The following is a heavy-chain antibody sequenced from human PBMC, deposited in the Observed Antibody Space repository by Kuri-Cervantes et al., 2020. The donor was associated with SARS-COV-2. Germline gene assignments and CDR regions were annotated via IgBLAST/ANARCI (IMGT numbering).Heavy chain of an antibody. J-gene: IGHJ3*02. V-gene: IGHV4-59*10. CDR2: IYTSGST. CDR3: ARGQWYYDSSGYYLSPVSDAFDI. D-gene: IGHD3-22*01. Sequence: SQTLSLTCAVYGGSFSGYYWSWIRQPAGKGLEWIGRIYTSGSTNYNPSLKSRVTISVDTSKNQFSLKLSSVTAADTAVYYCARGQWYYDSSGYYLSPVSDAFDIWGQGTMVTVSS. CDR1: GGSFSGYY.